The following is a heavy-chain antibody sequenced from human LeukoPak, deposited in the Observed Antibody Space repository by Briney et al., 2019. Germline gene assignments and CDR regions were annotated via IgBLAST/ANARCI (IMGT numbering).Heavy chain of an antibody. V-gene: IGHV3-30*02. J-gene: IGHJ4*02. Sequence: PGGSLRLSCAASGFTFSSYGIHWVRQAPGKGPEWLSFMWYDGSNKYYADPVKGRFTISRDNSKNTAYLQMNSLRVEDTGIYYCAKGDGNGHTMGGLVDYWGQGTLVTVSS. CDR1: GFTFSSYG. CDR2: MWYDGSNK. CDR3: AKGDGNGHTMGGLVDY. D-gene: IGHD5-24*01.